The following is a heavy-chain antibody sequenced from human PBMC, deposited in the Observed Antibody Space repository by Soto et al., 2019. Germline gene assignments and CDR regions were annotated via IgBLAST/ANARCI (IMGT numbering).Heavy chain of an antibody. D-gene: IGHD3-22*01. V-gene: IGHV3-11*06. CDR1: GFTFSDYY. Sequence: QVQLVESGGGLVKPGGSLRLSCAASGFTFSDYYMSWIRQAPGKGLEWVSYISNNTSFTNYADSVKGRFTISRDNAKNLLHLQMDSLRVADTALYYCAIAPRIVGRVFDYWGQGTLVTVSS. CDR2: ISNNTSFT. J-gene: IGHJ4*02. CDR3: AIAPRIVGRVFDY.